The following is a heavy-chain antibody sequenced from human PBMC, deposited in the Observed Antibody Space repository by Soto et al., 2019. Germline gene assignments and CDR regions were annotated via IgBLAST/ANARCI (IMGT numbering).Heavy chain of an antibody. V-gene: IGHV4-61*01. D-gene: IGHD3-3*01. CDR2: IYYSGST. J-gene: IGHJ6*02. CDR3: ARGNDRITIFGVVPIGNYYYGMDV. Sequence: SETLSLTCTVPGGSVSSGSYYWSWIRQPPGKGLEWIGYIYYSGSTNYNPSLKSRVTISVDTSKNQFSLKLSSVTAADTAVYYWARGNDRITIFGVVPIGNYYYGMDVWGQGTTVTVSS. CDR1: GGSVSSGSYY.